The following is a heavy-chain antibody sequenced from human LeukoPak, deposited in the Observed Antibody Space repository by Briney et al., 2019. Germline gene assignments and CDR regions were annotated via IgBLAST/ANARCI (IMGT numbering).Heavy chain of an antibody. D-gene: IGHD1-26*01. V-gene: IGHV3-11*03. CDR3: VKSRRVGANQRGLFDY. J-gene: IGHJ4*02. CDR2: ISSSSSYT. Sequence: GGSLRLSCAASGFTFSDYYMSWIRQAPGKGLEWVSYISSSSSYTNYPDSVEGRFTISRDNSKNTVYLQMNSLRADDTAVYYCVKSRRVGANQRGLFDYWGQGTLVTVSP. CDR1: GFTFSDYY.